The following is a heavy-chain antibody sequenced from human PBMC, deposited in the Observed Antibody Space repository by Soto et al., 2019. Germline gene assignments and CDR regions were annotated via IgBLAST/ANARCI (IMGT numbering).Heavy chain of an antibody. V-gene: IGHV3-23*01. CDR3: AKDRIQLWPPYYYYYGMDV. CDR2: ISGSGGST. CDR1: GVPFSSYA. Sequence: GGSLRLSCAASGVPFSSYAMSWVRQAPGKGLEWVSAISGSGGSTYYADSVKGRFTISRDNSKNTLYLQMNSLRAEDTAVYYCAKDRIQLWPPYYYYYGMDVWGQGTTVTVSS. D-gene: IGHD5-18*01. J-gene: IGHJ6*02.